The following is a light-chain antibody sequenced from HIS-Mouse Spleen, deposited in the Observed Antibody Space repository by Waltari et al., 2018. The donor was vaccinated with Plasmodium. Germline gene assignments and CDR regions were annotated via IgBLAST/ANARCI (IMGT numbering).Light chain of an antibody. V-gene: IGLV3-1*01. CDR1: KCGYKY. CDR3: QAWDSSTVV. J-gene: IGLJ2*01. CDR2: QDS. Sequence: SYELTQPPSVSASPGKTASITCSGDKCGYKYACWYKQKPGQSPVLVIYQDSKRPSGIPERFSGSNSGNTATLTISGTQAMDEADYYCQAWDSSTVVFGGGTKLTVL.